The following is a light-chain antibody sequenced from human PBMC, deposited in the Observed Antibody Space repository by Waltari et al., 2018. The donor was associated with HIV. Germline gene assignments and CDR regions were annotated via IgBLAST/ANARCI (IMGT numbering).Light chain of an antibody. V-gene: IGKV1-5*03. Sequence: DIKMTQPHSILSALVGEKVPFTCRASQGIPMCLAWYQQKSGKAPNVLIYEASTLVGGVPSRFSGSGSGTEFTLTITSLQPDDFATYYCQEYDTLYHKFGQGTNV. CDR2: EAS. CDR3: QEYDTLYHK. CDR1: QGIPMC. J-gene: IGKJ1*01.